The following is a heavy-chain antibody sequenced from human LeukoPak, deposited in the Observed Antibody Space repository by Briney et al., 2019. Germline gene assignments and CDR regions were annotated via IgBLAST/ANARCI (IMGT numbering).Heavy chain of an antibody. J-gene: IGHJ4*02. V-gene: IGHV4-39*01. CDR1: GXSVNSRTYY. Sequence: SETLSLTCTVSGXSVNSRTYYWGWIRQPPGKGLEWIGSISSGGNTYHNPSLESRLTISLDTSKNQFSLKVSSVTAADTAVYYCARHYANYYGSGSYYKQFDVWGQGALVTISS. D-gene: IGHD3-10*01. CDR3: ARHYANYYGSGSYYKQFDV. CDR2: ISSGGNT.